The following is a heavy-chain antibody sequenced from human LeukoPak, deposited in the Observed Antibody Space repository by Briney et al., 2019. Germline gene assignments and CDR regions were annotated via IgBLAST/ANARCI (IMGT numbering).Heavy chain of an antibody. CDR2: LYTGDIT. D-gene: IGHD6-19*01. V-gene: IGHV3-66*01. Sequence: GGSLRLSCAVSGFTVSSTSMTWVRQAPGKGLEWVSFLYTGDITYYADSMKGRFTISRDDSKNTLYLQMTGLRVEDTAVYYCVRDGGSGSPLGGGIGDYCGMDVWGQGTTVTVSS. CDR3: VRDGGSGSPLGGGIGDYCGMDV. CDR1: GFTVSSTS. J-gene: IGHJ6*02.